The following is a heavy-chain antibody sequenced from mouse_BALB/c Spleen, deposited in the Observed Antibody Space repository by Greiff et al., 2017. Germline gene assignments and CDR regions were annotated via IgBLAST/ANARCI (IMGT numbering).Heavy chain of an antibody. D-gene: IGHD6-2*01. CDR3: ARDLFAVSLDY. J-gene: IGHJ2*02. CDR1: GFSLTGYG. Sequence: QVQLKESGPGLVAPSQSLSITCTVSGFSLTGYGVNWVRQPPGKGLEWLGMIWGDGSTDYNSALKSRLSISKDNSKSQDFLKMNSLQTDDTARYSCARDLFAVSLDYWGEGTSGTVSA. CDR2: IWGDGST. V-gene: IGHV2-6-7*01.